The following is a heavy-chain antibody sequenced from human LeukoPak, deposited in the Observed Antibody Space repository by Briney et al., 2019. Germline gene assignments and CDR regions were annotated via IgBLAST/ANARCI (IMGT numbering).Heavy chain of an antibody. CDR3: ARRIAAAGSRPFDY. V-gene: IGHV3-21*01. J-gene: IGHJ4*02. Sequence: GGSLRLSCAASGFTFSSYSMNWVRQAPGKGLEWVSSISSSNSYIYYADSVKGRFTISRDNAKNSLYLQMNSLRAEDTAVYYCARRIAAAGSRPFDYWGQGTLVTVSS. CDR2: ISSSNSYI. CDR1: GFTFSSYS. D-gene: IGHD6-13*01.